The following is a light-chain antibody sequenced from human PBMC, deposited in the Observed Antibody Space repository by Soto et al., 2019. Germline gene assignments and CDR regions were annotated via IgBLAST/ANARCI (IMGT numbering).Light chain of an antibody. CDR2: DVS. CDR3: CSYAGSYTGV. V-gene: IGLV2-11*01. CDR1: SSDVGGYNY. Sequence: QSALTQPRSVSGSPGQSVTISCTGTSSDVGGYNYVSWYQQHPGKAPKLIIYDVSKRPSGVPDRFSGSKSGNTASLTVSGLQAEDEADYYCCSYAGSYTGVFGGGTQLTVL. J-gene: IGLJ3*02.